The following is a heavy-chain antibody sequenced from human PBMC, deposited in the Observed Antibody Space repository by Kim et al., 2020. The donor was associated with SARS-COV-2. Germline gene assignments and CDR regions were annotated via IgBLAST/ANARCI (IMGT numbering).Heavy chain of an antibody. V-gene: IGHV1-69*04. D-gene: IGHD6-6*01. J-gene: IGHJ4*02. Sequence: SVKVSCKASGGTFSSYTISWVRQAPGQGLEWMGRIIPILGIANYAQKFQGRVTITADKSTSTAYMELSSLRSEDTAVYYCARDPLSYSSSPGVDYWGQGTLVTVSS. CDR3: ARDPLSYSSSPGVDY. CDR2: IIPILGIA. CDR1: GGTFSSYT.